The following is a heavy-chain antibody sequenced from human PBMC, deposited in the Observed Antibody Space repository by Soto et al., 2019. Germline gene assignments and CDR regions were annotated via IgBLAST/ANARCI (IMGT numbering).Heavy chain of an antibody. V-gene: IGHV6-1*01. CDR2: TYFRSKWYN. CDR3: AKGDNLGPKTGYAFDP. J-gene: IGHJ5*02. CDR1: GDSVSTNTAS. Sequence: WQTLSLTFAISGDSVSTNTASWNWIRQSPSRGLEWLGRTYFRSKWYNDYAVSVKSRIIINPNTSNNQFSLQLNSVPPEDTAVYFCAKGDNLGPKTGYAFDPWGQAIMVTVSS. D-gene: IGHD5-12*01.